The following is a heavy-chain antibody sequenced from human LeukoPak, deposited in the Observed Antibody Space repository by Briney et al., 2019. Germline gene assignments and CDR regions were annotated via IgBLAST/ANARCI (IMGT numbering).Heavy chain of an antibody. J-gene: IGHJ4*02. D-gene: IGHD3-9*01. CDR3: ARGRDDILTGYYTYYFDY. CDR2: IYTSGST. CDR1: GGSISSYY. Sequence: PSETLSLTCTVSGGSISSYYWSWIRQPAGKGLEWIGRIYTSGSTNYNPSLTSRVTISLETSKNQSSLKLSSVTAADTALYYCARGRDDILTGYYTYYFDYWGQGTLVTVSS. V-gene: IGHV4-4*07.